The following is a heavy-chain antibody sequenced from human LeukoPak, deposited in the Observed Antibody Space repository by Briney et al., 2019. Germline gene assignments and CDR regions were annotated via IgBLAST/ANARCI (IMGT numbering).Heavy chain of an antibody. D-gene: IGHD6-19*01. CDR1: GDSISSYY. CDR3: ASSSAVAGPPFDL. J-gene: IGHJ2*01. V-gene: IGHV4-59*01. CDR2: IYYSGST. Sequence: SETLSLTCTVSGDSISSYYWSWIRQPPGKGLEWIGYIYYSGSTNYNPSLKSRVTISVDTSKNQFSLKLSSVTAADTAVYYCASSSAVAGPPFDLWGRGTLVTVSS.